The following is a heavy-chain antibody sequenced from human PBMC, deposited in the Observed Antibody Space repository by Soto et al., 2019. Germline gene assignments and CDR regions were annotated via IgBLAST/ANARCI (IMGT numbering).Heavy chain of an antibody. CDR3: AREDFWSGYRWFDP. J-gene: IGHJ5*02. CDR1: GFAFSNAW. V-gene: IGHV3-48*01. D-gene: IGHD3-3*01. Sequence: GGSLRLSCAASGFAFSNAWINWVRQAPGKGLEWVSYISSSSSTIYYADSVKGRFTISRDNAKSSLYLQMNSLRAEDTAVYYCAREDFWSGYRWFDPWAQGTLVTVS. CDR2: ISSSSSTI.